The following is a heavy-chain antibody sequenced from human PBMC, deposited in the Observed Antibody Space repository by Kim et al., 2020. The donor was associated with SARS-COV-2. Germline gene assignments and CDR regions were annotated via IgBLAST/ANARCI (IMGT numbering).Heavy chain of an antibody. CDR1: GGSLSSYY. CDR2: FYDCGNTNSNPST. V-gene: IGHV4-59*13. J-gene: IGHJ3*02. CDR3: AGALGAFDI. Sequence: SETLSLTCTVSGGSLSSYYWTWVRQSPAKGLEWIAFFYDCGNTNSNPSTNHNPSLTSPVTMSVDMSKNHFSLRLSSVTAADTSVYSCAGALGAFDIWGQGITVTVSS.